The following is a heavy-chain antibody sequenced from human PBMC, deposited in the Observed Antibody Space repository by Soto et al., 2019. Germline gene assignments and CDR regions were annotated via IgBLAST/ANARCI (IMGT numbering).Heavy chain of an antibody. CDR3: AKAPPRDSSGWYLDYYYYGMDV. D-gene: IGHD6-19*01. CDR2: ISYEGSNK. CDR1: GFTFSSYG. J-gene: IGHJ6*02. V-gene: IGHV3-30*18. Sequence: GGSLRLSCAASGFTFSSYGMHWVRQAPGKGLEWVAVISYEGSNKYYADSVKCRFTISRDNSKNTLYLQMNSLRAEDTAVYYCAKAPPRDSSGWYLDYYYYGMDVWGQGTTVTVSS.